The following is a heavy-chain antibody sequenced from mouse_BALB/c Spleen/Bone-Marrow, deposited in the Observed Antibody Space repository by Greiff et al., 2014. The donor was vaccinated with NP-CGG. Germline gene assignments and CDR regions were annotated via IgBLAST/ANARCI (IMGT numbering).Heavy chain of an antibody. CDR3: ARGGISVDY. J-gene: IGHJ2*01. V-gene: IGHV1-80*01. CDR1: GYVFSTYW. CDR2: IYPGDGDT. Sequence: QVQLQQSGAELVRPGSSVKISCESSGYVFSTYWINWVKQRPGQGLEWIGQIYPGDGDTDYNGKFKDKATLTADKSSNTAYMQLSSLTSDDSAVYFCARGGISVDYWGQGTTLTVSS.